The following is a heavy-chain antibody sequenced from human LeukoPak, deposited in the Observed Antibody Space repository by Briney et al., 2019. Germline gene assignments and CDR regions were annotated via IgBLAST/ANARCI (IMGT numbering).Heavy chain of an antibody. CDR2: IIPIFGTA. CDR1: GGTFSSYA. Sequence: ASVKVSCKASGGTFSSYAISWVRQAPGQGLEWMGGIIPIFGTANYAQKLQGRVTITADESTSTAYMELSSLRSEDTAVYYCATDYGDHDAFDIWGQGTMVTVSS. J-gene: IGHJ3*02. CDR3: ATDYGDHDAFDI. V-gene: IGHV1-69*13. D-gene: IGHD4-17*01.